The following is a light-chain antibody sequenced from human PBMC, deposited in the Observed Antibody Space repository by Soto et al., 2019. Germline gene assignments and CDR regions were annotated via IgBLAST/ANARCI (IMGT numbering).Light chain of an antibody. J-gene: IGKJ1*01. V-gene: IGKV3-20*01. CDR3: QQYGISGT. CDR1: QSVSNIY. Sequence: IVLTQSPGTLTLSPGERATLSCRASQSVSNIYLAWYQQKPGQAPRLLIYGASNRATGIPDRFSGSGSGTDFTLTISILEPEDFAVYYCQQYGISGTFGQGTKVDIK. CDR2: GAS.